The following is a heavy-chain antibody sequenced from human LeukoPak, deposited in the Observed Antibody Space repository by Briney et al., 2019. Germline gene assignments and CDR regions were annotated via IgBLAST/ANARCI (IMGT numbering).Heavy chain of an antibody. D-gene: IGHD3-16*01. CDR2: ISSSYI. V-gene: IGHV3-21*01. CDR3: ARGGGWGTTPRPSPGYYYGMDV. Sequence: GGSLRLSCAASGFTFSSYSMNWVRQAPGKGLEWVSSISSSYIYYADSVKGRFTISRDNAKNSLYLQMNSLRAEDTAVYYCARGGGWGTTPRPSPGYYYGMDVWGQGTTVTVSS. J-gene: IGHJ6*02. CDR1: GFTFSSYS.